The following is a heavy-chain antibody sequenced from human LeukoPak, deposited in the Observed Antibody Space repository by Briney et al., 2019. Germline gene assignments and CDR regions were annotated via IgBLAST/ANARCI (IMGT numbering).Heavy chain of an antibody. V-gene: IGHV1-3*01. CDR3: ARAPLTTYPR. J-gene: IGHJ4*02. D-gene: IGHD2/OR15-2a*01. Sequence: ASVKVSCKTSGYDFTSYAMHWVRQAPGQRLEWMGWINVVNGNTKLSQKFQERVVITSDTSASTTYMEMSSLRFDDTAMYYCARAPLTTYPRWGQGTLVTVSS. CDR2: INVVNGNT. CDR1: GYDFTSYA.